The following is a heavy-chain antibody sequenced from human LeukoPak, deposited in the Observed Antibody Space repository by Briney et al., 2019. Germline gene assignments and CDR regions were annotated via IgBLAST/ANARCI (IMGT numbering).Heavy chain of an antibody. CDR2: ITGSGGGT. J-gene: IGHJ4*02. CDR3: TKDSSGDYYTSDS. V-gene: IGHV3-23*01. Sequence: GGSLRLSWAASGFPFGIYAMTWVRQTPGKGLEGVSTITGSGGGTYYADSVKGRFTISRDNSKDTLYLQLNSLRGEDTAIYYCTKDSSGDYYTSDSWGQGTLVTVSS. D-gene: IGHD4-17*01. CDR1: GFPFGIYA.